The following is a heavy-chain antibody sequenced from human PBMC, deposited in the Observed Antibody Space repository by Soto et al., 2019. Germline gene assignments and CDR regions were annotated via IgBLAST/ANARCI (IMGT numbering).Heavy chain of an antibody. CDR2: IRNKADKYAT. CDR3: GRNGARRAASAF. D-gene: IGHD2-8*01. V-gene: IGHV3-73*01. Sequence: GGSLGLACVASGLTFNASAMHWVRQASGKGLEWVGRIRNKADKYATVYAAPVQGRFTISRDDSKSMAYLQMNSLKTEDTAVYYCGRNGARRAASAFRGKGTLVPVSP. CDR1: GLTFNASA. J-gene: IGHJ4*02.